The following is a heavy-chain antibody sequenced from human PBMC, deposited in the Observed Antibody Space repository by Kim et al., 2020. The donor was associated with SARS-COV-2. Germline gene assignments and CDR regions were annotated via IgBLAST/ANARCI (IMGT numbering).Heavy chain of an antibody. J-gene: IGHJ4*02. CDR3: AKDGGSCSGGSCYSGDLDY. CDR1: GFTFSSYG. CDR2: IWYDGSNK. D-gene: IGHD2-15*01. V-gene: IGHV3-33*06. Sequence: GGSLRLSCAASGFTFSSYGMHWVRQAPGKGLEWVAVIWYDGSNKYYADSVKGRFTISRDNSKNTLYLQMNSLRAEDTAVYYCAKDGGSCSGGSCYSGDLDYWGQGTLVTVSS.